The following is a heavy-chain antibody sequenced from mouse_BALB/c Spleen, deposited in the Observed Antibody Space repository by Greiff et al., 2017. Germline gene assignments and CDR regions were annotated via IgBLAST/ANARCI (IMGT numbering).Heavy chain of an antibody. V-gene: IGHV5-12-2*01. CDR1: GFTFSSYT. J-gene: IGHJ4*01. CDR2: ISSGGGST. Sequence: EVKLMESGGGLVQPGGSLKLSCAASGFTFSSYTMSWVRQTPEKRLEWVAYISSGGGSTYYPDTVKGRFTISRDNAKNTLYLQMSSLKSEDTAMYYCARHPNYGAGAMDYWGQGTSVTVSS. D-gene: IGHD1-1*01. CDR3: ARHPNYGAGAMDY.